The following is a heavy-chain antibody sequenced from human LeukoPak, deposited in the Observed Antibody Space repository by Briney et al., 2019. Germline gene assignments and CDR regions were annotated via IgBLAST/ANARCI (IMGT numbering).Heavy chain of an antibody. CDR2: ISANNGNT. Sequence: ASVKVSCKASGYTFTSYGIIWVRQAPGQGLEWMGWISANNGNTNYAQKLQGRVTMTTDTSTSTAYMELRSLRSDDTAMYYCARGDSGYDFAPFDYWGQGTLVTVSS. V-gene: IGHV1-18*01. D-gene: IGHD5-12*01. J-gene: IGHJ4*02. CDR1: GYTFTSYG. CDR3: ARGDSGYDFAPFDY.